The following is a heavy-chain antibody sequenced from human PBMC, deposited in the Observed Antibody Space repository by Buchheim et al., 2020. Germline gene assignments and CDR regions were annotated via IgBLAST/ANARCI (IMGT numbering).Heavy chain of an antibody. Sequence: QVQLQESGPGLVKPSETLSLTCTVSGGSISSYYWSWIRQPPGKGLEWIGYIYYSGSTYYNPSLKSRVTISVDTSKNQLSLKLSSVTAADTAVYYCARKDMVRVIDYWGQGTL. CDR1: GGSISSYY. CDR3: ARKDMVRVIDY. D-gene: IGHD3-10*01. V-gene: IGHV4-59*08. CDR2: IYYSGST. J-gene: IGHJ4*02.